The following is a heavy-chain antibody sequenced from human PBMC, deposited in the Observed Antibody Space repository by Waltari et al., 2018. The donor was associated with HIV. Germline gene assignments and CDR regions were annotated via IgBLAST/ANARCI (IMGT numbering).Heavy chain of an antibody. Sequence: QLQLQESGPGLVKPSETLSLTCTVSGGSISSNNYYWGWIRQPPGKGLEWIGSIYYSGSTSYNPSLKSRVTILVDTSKNQFSLKLSSVTAADTAVYYCAREWDTYCSSTSCYGWFDPWGQGTLVTVSS. V-gene: IGHV4-39*07. CDR3: AREWDTYCSSTSCYGWFDP. CDR1: GGSISSNNYY. CDR2: IYYSGST. J-gene: IGHJ5*02. D-gene: IGHD2-2*01.